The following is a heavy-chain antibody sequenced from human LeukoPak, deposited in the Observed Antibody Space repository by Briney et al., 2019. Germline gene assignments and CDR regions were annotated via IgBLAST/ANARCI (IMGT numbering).Heavy chain of an antibody. Sequence: GGSLRLSCAASGLTFSDFWMHWVRQPPGKGLVWVALVKGDGRTTIYADSVKGRFTISRDNAKNTLYLQMDSLRADDSGVYYCATGHSYGYDYWGQGVLVTVSS. CDR2: VKGDGRTT. CDR1: GLTFSDFW. CDR3: ATGHSYGYDY. V-gene: IGHV3-74*01. J-gene: IGHJ4*02. D-gene: IGHD5-18*01.